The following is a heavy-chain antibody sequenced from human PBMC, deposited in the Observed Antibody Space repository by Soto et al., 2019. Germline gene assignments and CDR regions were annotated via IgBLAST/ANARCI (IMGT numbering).Heavy chain of an antibody. J-gene: IGHJ4*02. CDR1: AFTFTSAW. CDR2: INSGGGT. D-gene: IGHD2-2*01. V-gene: IGHV3-66*01. Sequence: PGGSLRLSCAASAFTFTSAWINWVRQAPGKGLEWVSVINSGGGTYYADSVKGRFIISRDNSNNALYLQMSSLRAEDTAVYYCAPFPSSPLDWGQGTLVTSPQ. CDR3: APFPSSPLD.